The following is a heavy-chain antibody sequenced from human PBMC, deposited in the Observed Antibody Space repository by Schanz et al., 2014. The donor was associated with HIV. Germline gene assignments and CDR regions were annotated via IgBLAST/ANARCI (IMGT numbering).Heavy chain of an antibody. Sequence: QLQLQESGPGLVKPSETLSLTCSVSGDSISNTTHYWGWIRQPPGKGLEWIAEINHVGSTNYNSSLKSRVTISVDTSKNQFSLRLNSVTAADTAVYYCARTPYYFDYWGQGTLVTVSS. J-gene: IGHJ4*02. CDR1: GDSISNTTHY. CDR3: ARTPYYFDY. V-gene: IGHV4-39*07. CDR2: INHVGST.